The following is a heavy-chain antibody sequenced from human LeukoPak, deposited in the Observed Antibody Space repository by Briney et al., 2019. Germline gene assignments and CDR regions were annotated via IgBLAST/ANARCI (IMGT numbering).Heavy chain of an antibody. Sequence: PGGSLRLSCGASGFTFSSYWMSWVRQAPGKGLEWVANIKQDGSEKYYVDSVKGRFTISRDNAKNSLYLQMNNLRAEDTAVYYCARIPPEFDPWGQGTLVTVSS. CDR3: ARIPPEFDP. CDR1: GFTFSSYW. J-gene: IGHJ5*02. D-gene: IGHD2-2*02. V-gene: IGHV3-7*03. CDR2: IKQDGSEK.